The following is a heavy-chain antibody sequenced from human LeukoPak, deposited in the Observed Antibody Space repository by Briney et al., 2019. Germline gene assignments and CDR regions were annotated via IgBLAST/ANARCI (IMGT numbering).Heavy chain of an antibody. V-gene: IGHV1-69*13. CDR1: GGTFRSYV. CDR3: AREALSDAFDI. J-gene: IGHJ3*02. CDR2: IIPMFGTA. Sequence: ASVKVSCKASGGTFRSYVISWVRQAPGQGLEWMGGIIPMFGTADYAQKFQGRVTITADESTTTAYMELSSLRSEDTAVYYCAREALSDAFDIWGQGTMVTVSS.